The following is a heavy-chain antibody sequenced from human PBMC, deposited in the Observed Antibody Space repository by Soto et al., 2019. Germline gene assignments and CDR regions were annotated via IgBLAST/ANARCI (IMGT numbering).Heavy chain of an antibody. V-gene: IGHV4-39*02. J-gene: IGHJ4*02. Sequence: PSETLSLTCTVSGVSVSSSTYYWGWVRQSPGKGLEWIGTIYYNGNTYYNPSLKSRITIAIDTSKNHFSLRLTSVTAADTAVYYCARKLKYCSGPSCNFDYWGPGTLVTVSS. CDR2: IYYNGNT. CDR1: GVSVSSSTYY. D-gene: IGHD2-2*01. CDR3: ARKLKYCSGPSCNFDY.